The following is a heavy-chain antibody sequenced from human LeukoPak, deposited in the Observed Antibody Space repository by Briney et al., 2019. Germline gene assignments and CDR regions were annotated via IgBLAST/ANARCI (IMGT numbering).Heavy chain of an antibody. J-gene: IGHJ4*02. Sequence: GGSLRLSCAASGFTFSIYWMHWVRQAPGKGLVWVSRINSDGSSTSYADSVKGRFTISRDNSKNTLYLQMNSLRAEDTAVYYCAKDQIPTMIVVVITPFDYWGQGTLVTVSS. CDR3: AKDQIPTMIVVVITPFDY. CDR1: GFTFSIYW. V-gene: IGHV3-74*01. D-gene: IGHD3-22*01. CDR2: INSDGSST.